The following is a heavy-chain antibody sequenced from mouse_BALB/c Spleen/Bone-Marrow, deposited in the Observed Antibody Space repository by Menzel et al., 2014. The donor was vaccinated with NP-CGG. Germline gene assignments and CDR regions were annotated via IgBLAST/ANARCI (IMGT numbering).Heavy chain of an antibody. CDR3: ARGRFAY. CDR2: INPNIGGT. V-gene: IGHV1-18*01. Sequence: VQLHQSGPELVKPGASVKISCKTSGYTFTEYTIHWVKQSHGKSLEWIGNINPNIGGTTYNQKFKGKATLTVDMSSSTAYMDLRSLTSEDSAVYYCARGRFAYWGQGTLVTVSA. J-gene: IGHJ3*01. CDR1: GYTFTEYT.